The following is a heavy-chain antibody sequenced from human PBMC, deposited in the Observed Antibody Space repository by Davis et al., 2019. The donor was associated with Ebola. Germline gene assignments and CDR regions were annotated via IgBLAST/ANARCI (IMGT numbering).Heavy chain of an antibody. Sequence: SETLSLTCTVSGGSISSSSYYWSWIRQPPGKGLEWIGYIYYSGSTNYNPSLKSRVTISVDTSKNQFSLKLSSVTAADTAVYYCARGSGSYSHYWGQGTLVTVSS. CDR1: GGSISSSSYY. CDR3: ARGSGSYSHY. J-gene: IGHJ4*02. CDR2: IYYSGST. D-gene: IGHD1-26*01. V-gene: IGHV4-61*01.